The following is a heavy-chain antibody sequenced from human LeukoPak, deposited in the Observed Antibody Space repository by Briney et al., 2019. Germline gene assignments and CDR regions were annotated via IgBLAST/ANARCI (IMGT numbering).Heavy chain of an antibody. J-gene: IGHJ4*02. D-gene: IGHD3-22*01. V-gene: IGHV3-74*01. CDR1: GFTFSSYW. Sequence: GGSLRLSCAASGFTFSSYWMHWVRQAPGKGLVWVSRINSDGSSTSYADSVKGRFTISRDNAKNPLYLQMNSLRAEDTAVYYCARADYYDSSGADYWGQGTLVTVSS. CDR3: ARADYYDSSGADY. CDR2: INSDGSST.